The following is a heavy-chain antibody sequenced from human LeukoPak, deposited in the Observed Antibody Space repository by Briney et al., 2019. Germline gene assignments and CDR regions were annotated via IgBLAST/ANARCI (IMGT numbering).Heavy chain of an antibody. V-gene: IGHV3-30*04. CDR1: GFTFSSYA. CDR2: ISYDGSNK. D-gene: IGHD2/OR15-2a*01. Sequence: GGSLRLSCAASGFTFSSYAMHWVRQAPGKGLEWVAVISYDGSNKYYADSVKGRFTISRDNSKNTLYLQMNSLRAEDTAVYYCAREWRESYFDYWGQGTLVTVSS. J-gene: IGHJ4*02. CDR3: AREWRESYFDY.